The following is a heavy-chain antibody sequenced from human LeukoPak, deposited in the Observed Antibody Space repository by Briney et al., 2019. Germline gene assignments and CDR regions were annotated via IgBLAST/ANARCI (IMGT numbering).Heavy chain of an antibody. CDR3: ARDLSYGSAAD. D-gene: IGHD2-15*01. Sequence: GTSLRLSCAASGFRFSTYGFHWVRQAPGKGLEWVADIWHAGSQRYYADSVMGRFIISRDDSRNTLSLQINSLRVEDTAVYYCARDLSYGSAADWGQGTLVTVSS. CDR1: GFRFSTYG. CDR2: IWHAGSQR. V-gene: IGHV3-33*01. J-gene: IGHJ4*02.